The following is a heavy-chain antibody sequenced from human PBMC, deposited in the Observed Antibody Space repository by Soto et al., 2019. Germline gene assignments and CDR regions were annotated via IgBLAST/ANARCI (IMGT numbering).Heavy chain of an antibody. CDR1: GGTFSSYA. CDR3: ARGRIAAAGGPYYGMDV. D-gene: IGHD6-13*01. Sequence: QVQLVQSGAEVKKPGSSVKVSCKASGGTFSSYAISWVRQAPGQGLEWMGGIIPIFGTANYAQKFQGRVTITADESTSRAYRGLSSLRSEDTAVYYCARGRIAAAGGPYYGMDVWGQGTTVTVSS. CDR2: IIPIFGTA. J-gene: IGHJ6*02. V-gene: IGHV1-69*12.